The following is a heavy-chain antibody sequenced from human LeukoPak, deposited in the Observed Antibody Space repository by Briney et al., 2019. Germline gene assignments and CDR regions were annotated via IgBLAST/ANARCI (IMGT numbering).Heavy chain of an antibody. V-gene: IGHV1-18*01. CDR1: GYTFINYG. Sequence: ASVKVSCKASGYTFINYGITWVRQAPGQGLEWMGWISAYNGNTNYAQKLQGRVTMTTDTSSSTAYMELRSLRSDDTAVYYCARWDYYNSRTFDIWGQGTMVTVSS. CDR2: ISAYNGNT. D-gene: IGHD3-22*01. J-gene: IGHJ3*02. CDR3: ARWDYYNSRTFDI.